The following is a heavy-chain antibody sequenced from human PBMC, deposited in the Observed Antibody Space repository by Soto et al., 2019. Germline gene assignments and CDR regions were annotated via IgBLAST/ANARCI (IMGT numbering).Heavy chain of an antibody. CDR2: MYNTGST. Sequence: SETLSLTCTVSGGSISSYYWCWIRQPPGKGLEWIGYMYNTGSTVYNPSFKSRVTISVDTSKNQFSLKLNSVTAADTAVYYCARDLWGYCGTDCYPLDVWGQGTTVTVS. J-gene: IGHJ6*02. D-gene: IGHD2-21*02. V-gene: IGHV4-59*01. CDR1: GGSISSYY. CDR3: ARDLWGYCGTDCYPLDV.